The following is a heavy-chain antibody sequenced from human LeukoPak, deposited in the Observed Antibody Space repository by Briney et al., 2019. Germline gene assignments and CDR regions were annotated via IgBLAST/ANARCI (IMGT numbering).Heavy chain of an antibody. CDR1: GFTFSSYG. CDR2: IWYDGSNK. Sequence: GGSLRLTCAASGFTFSSYGMHWVRQAPGKGLEWVAVIWYDGSNKYYADSVKGRFTISRDNSKNTLYLQMNSLRAEDTAVYYCVRGDYGDFNPGGMDVWGQGTTVTVSS. CDR3: VRGDYGDFNPGGMDV. D-gene: IGHD4-17*01. V-gene: IGHV3-33*01. J-gene: IGHJ6*02.